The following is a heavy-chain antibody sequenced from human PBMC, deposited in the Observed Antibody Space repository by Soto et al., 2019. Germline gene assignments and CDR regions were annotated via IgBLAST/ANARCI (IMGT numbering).Heavy chain of an antibody. CDR2: INWNGGST. V-gene: IGHV3-20*04. CDR3: GRYDVDIVATIRGWEYGMDV. CDR1: GFTFDDYG. J-gene: IGHJ6*02. Sequence: EVQLVESGGGVVRPGGSLRLSCAASGFTFDDYGMSWVRQAPGKGLEWVSGINWNGGSTGYADSVKGRFTISRDNAKNSLYLQMNSLRAEDTALYYWGRYDVDIVATIRGWEYGMDVWGQGTTVTVSS. D-gene: IGHD5-12*01.